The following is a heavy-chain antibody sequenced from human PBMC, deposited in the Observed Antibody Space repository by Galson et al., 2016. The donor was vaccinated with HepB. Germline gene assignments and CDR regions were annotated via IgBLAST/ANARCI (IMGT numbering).Heavy chain of an antibody. D-gene: IGHD5-24*01. CDR1: GGSVTSGHHY. CDR3: ARAPPPLQYPFDY. J-gene: IGHJ4*02. Sequence: TLSLTCTVSGGSVTSGHHYWSWIRQHPGRGLEWIGFIYDSGSAYYIPSLKSRLTMSIDTSENQFSPKLSSVTAADTAVYYCARAPPPLQYPFDYWGPGILVTVSS. CDR2: IYDSGSA. V-gene: IGHV4-31*03.